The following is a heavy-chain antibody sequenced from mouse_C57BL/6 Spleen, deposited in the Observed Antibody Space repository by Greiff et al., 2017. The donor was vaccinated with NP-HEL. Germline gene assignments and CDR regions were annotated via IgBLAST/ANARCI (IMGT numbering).Heavy chain of an antibody. CDR2: IYPGDGDT. CDR3: ARGRYAMDY. V-gene: IGHV1-82*01. Sequence: QVQLKESGPELVKPGASVKISCKASGYAFSSSWMNWVKQRPGKGLEWIGRIYPGDGDTNYNGKFKGKATLTADKSSSTAYMQLSSLTFEDSAVYFCARGRYAMDYWGQGTSVTVSS. CDR1: GYAFSSSW. J-gene: IGHJ4*01.